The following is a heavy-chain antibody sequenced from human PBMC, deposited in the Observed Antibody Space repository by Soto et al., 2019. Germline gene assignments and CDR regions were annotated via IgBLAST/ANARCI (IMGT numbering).Heavy chain of an antibody. D-gene: IGHD6-19*01. CDR2: IKHSGSS. Sequence: SETLSLTCAVYAGSLSHHYWNWIRQSPGKGLEWIGKIKHSGSSNYNPSLRSRVSISVDVSKNQFSLRLTSVTAADTAVYYCARGGSSDWQVALDIWGQGTMVTVSS. V-gene: IGHV4-34*01. CDR3: ARGGSSDWQVALDI. CDR1: AGSLSHHY. J-gene: IGHJ3*02.